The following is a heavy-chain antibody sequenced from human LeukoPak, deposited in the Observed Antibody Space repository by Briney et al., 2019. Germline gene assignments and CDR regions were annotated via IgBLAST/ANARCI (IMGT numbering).Heavy chain of an antibody. CDR2: ISSSGSTI. CDR1: GFTFSSYE. V-gene: IGHV3-48*03. J-gene: IGHJ4*02. D-gene: IGHD2-2*01. CDR3: ARDTLAFGYCSSTSCYLDY. Sequence: GGSLRLSCAASGFTFSSYEMNWVRQAPGKGLEWVSYISSSGSTIYYADSVKGRFTISRDNAKNSLYLQMNSLRAEDTAVYYCARDTLAFGYCSSTSCYLDYWGQGTLVTVSS.